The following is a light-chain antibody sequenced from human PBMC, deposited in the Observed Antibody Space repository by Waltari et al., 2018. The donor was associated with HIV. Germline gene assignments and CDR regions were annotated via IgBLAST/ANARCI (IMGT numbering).Light chain of an antibody. V-gene: IGLV1-47*01. CDR3: AAWDDSLSGLYV. CDR2: RNN. CDR1: SSTIGRTY. J-gene: IGLJ1*01. Sequence: QSVLTQPPSASGTPGQRVHISCSGSSSTIGRTYVSLYQQLPGTAPKLLIYRNNERPSGVPDRFSGSKSGTSASLAISGLRSEDEADYYCAAWDDSLSGLYVFGTGTKVTVL.